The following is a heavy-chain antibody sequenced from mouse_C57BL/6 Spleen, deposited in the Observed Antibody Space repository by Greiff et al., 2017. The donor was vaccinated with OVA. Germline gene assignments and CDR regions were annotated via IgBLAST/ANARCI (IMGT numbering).Heavy chain of an antibody. Sequence: EVKVVESEGGLVQPGSSMKLSCTASGFTFSDYYMAWVRQVPEKGLEWVANINYDGSSTYYLDSLKSRFIISRDNAKNILYLQMSSLKSEDTATYYCARDRDGSSYDWYFDVWGTGTTVTVSS. CDR3: ARDRDGSSYDWYFDV. CDR1: GFTFSDYY. V-gene: IGHV5-16*01. J-gene: IGHJ1*03. D-gene: IGHD1-1*01. CDR2: INYDGSST.